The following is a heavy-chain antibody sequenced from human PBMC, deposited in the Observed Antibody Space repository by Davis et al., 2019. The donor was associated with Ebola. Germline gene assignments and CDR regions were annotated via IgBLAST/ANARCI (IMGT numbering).Heavy chain of an antibody. V-gene: IGHV3-21*01. D-gene: IGHD1-26*01. Sequence: GESLKISCAASGFTFSSYSMNWVRQAPGKGLEWVSSISSSSSYIYYADSVKGRFTISRDNAKNSLYLQMNSLRAEDTAVYYCARDSGSYLYYYYYGMDVWGQGTTVTVSS. CDR1: GFTFSSYS. CDR3: ARDSGSYLYYYYYGMDV. J-gene: IGHJ6*02. CDR2: ISSSSSYI.